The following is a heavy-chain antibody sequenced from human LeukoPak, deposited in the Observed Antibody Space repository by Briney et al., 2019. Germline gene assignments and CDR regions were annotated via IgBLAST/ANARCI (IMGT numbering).Heavy chain of an antibody. CDR2: INHSGST. D-gene: IGHD3-16*01. Sequence: PSETLSLTCAVYGGSFSGYYWSWNRQPPGKGLEWIGEINHSGSTNYNPSLKSRVTISVDTSKNQFSLKLSSVTAADTAVYYCARGEPHGGMVDYWGQGTLVTVSS. V-gene: IGHV4-34*01. J-gene: IGHJ4*02. CDR1: GGSFSGYY. CDR3: ARGEPHGGMVDY.